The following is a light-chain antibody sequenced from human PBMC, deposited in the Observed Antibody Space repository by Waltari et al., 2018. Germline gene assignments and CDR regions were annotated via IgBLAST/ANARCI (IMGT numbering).Light chain of an antibody. CDR1: SSDVDGFNI. J-gene: IGLJ2*01. V-gene: IGLV2-14*03. CDR3: SSYTSVNTR. CDR2: DVA. Sequence: QSALTQPASMSGSPGQSITISCTGTSSDVDGFNIVSWYQQYPGKAPKLIIYDVANRPSGVSHRFSGSRSGNTASLTISGLQAEDEADYYCSSYTSVNTRFGGGTKLTVL.